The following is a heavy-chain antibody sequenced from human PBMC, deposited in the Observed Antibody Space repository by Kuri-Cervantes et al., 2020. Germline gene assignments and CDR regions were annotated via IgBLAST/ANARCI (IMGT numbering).Heavy chain of an antibody. J-gene: IGHJ6*02. CDR2: IYSGGST. V-gene: IGHV3-66*02. D-gene: IGHD1-26*01. CDR3: AKTIVGATTDGYYGMDV. CDR1: GFTVSSNY. Sequence: GESLKISCAASGFTVSSNYMSWVRQAPGKGLEWVSVIYSGGSTYYADSVKGRFTISRDNSKNTLYLQMNSLRAEDTAVYYCAKTIVGATTDGYYGMDVWGQGTTVTVSS.